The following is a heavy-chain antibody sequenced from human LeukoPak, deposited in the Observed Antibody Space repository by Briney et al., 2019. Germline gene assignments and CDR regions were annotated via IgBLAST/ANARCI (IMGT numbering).Heavy chain of an antibody. V-gene: IGHV3-23*01. Sequence: GGSLRLSCAASGFTFSSYAMSWVRQAPGKGLEWVSAICTSDNGTYYAGSVKGRFTISRDNSKNTLYLQMNSLRAEDTAVYYCAKQSTTSCYTGSDYWGQGTLVTVSS. J-gene: IGHJ4*02. D-gene: IGHD2-2*02. CDR1: GFTFSSYA. CDR3: AKQSTTSCYTGSDY. CDR2: ICTSDNGT.